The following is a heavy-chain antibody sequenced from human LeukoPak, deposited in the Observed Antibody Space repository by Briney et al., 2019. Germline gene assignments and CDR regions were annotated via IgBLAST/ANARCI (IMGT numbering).Heavy chain of an antibody. V-gene: IGHV3-7*01. CDR1: GFIFEDYG. D-gene: IGHD6-13*01. CDR2: IKQDGSEK. CDR3: ARGYSSSWYLD. J-gene: IGHJ4*02. Sequence: GGSLRLSCAASGFIFEDYGMTWVRQAPGKGLEWVANIKQDGSEKYYVDSVKGRFTISRDNAKKSLSLQMNSLRADDTAVYYCARGYSSSWYLDWGQGTLVTVSS.